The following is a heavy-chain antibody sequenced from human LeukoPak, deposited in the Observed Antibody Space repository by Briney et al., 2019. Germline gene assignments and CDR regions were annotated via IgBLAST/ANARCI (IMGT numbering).Heavy chain of an antibody. CDR2: IYTSGST. CDR1: GGSISSYY. Sequence: SETLSVTCTVSGGSISSYYWSWVRQPPGKGLEWIGYIYTSGSTNYNPSLNRRVTISVDTSKIPCALKMSSVTAADTAVYYWARDYYCSGSYGWFDPWGQGTLVTVSS. D-gene: IGHD3-10*01. J-gene: IGHJ5*02. V-gene: IGHV4-4*09. CDR3: ARDYYCSGSYGWFDP.